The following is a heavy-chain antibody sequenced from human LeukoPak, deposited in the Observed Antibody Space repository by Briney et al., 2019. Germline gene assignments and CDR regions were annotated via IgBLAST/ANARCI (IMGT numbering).Heavy chain of an antibody. V-gene: IGHV3-15*01. D-gene: IGHD3-16*01. J-gene: IGHJ4*02. CDR2: IKNKPSGETT. CDR1: GFTFTDAW. Sequence: GGSLRLSCAASGFTFTDAWMTWVRQAPGKGLEWVGRIKNKPSGETTDYAAPVKGRFTFSRDDSKNMFYVQMNSLKTEDTAVYYCATSTIGYTYAAYWGQGTLVTVSS. CDR3: ATSTIGYTYAAY.